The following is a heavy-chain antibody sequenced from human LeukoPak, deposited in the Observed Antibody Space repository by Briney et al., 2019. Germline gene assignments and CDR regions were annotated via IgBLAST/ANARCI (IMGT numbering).Heavy chain of an antibody. CDR3: AREGAAAGTA. D-gene: IGHD6-13*01. Sequence: SETLCLTCAAYGGSFSGYYWSWIRQPPGKGLEWIGEINHSGSTNYNPSLKSRVTISVDPSKNQFSLKLSSVTAADTAVYYCAREGAAAGTAWGQGTLVTVSS. V-gene: IGHV4-34*01. CDR1: GGSFSGYY. CDR2: INHSGST. J-gene: IGHJ5*02.